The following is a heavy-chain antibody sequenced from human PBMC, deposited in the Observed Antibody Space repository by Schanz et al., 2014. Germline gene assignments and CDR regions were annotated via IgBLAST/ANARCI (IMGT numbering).Heavy chain of an antibody. CDR1: GYTFTSYD. CDR3: ARGGFFDSTSFDS. Sequence: QVQLVQSGAEVKKPGASVKVSCKASGYTFTSYDINWVRQATGQGLEWMGKINPSSGTTRIAQNFQGRLTVTRDTSTSTVNMELSSLRSEDTAVYYCARGGFFDSTSFDSWGNGTTVTVSS. CDR2: INPSSGTT. J-gene: IGHJ6*04. D-gene: IGHD2-2*01. V-gene: IGHV1-46*03.